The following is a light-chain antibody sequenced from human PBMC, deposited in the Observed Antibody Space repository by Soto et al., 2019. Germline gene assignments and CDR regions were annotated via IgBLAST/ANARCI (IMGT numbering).Light chain of an antibody. V-gene: IGKV2-28*01. Sequence: FRSSQSLRHSNGYNYLDGYLQKPGQSPQLLIYLGSKRATGIPARFSGSGSGTEFTLTINILQSEDVAFYYCQQYNNWWTFGRGTKVDIK. J-gene: IGKJ1*01. CDR3: QQYNNWWT. CDR2: LGS. CDR1: QSLRHSNGYNY.